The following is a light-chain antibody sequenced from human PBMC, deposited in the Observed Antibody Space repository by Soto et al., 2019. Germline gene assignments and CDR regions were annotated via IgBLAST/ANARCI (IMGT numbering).Light chain of an antibody. CDR2: DVS. CDR1: STDVGRYNY. CDR3: TSYKSDSTYV. V-gene: IGLV2-14*01. J-gene: IGLJ1*01. Sequence: QSALTQPASVYGSPGRSITISCTRTSTDVGRYNYVSWYQQHPGKAPKLMVYDVSNRPSWVSNRFSGSKSGITASLTISGLQAEDEADYYCTSYKSDSTYVFGTGTKVTVL.